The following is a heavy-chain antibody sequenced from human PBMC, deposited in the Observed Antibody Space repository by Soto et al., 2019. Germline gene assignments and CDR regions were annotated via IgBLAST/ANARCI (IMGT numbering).Heavy chain of an antibody. V-gene: IGHV4-4*07. CDR2: IDTSGST. CDR3: ARGGQDFWSGPFDY. Sequence: SETLSLTCTVSGGSISNYYCNWIRQPAGKGLEWIGRIDTSGSTNYNPSLKSRVTMSVDTSKQEFSLKLSSVTTADTALYYCARGGQDFWSGPFDYWGRGALVTVSS. CDR1: GGSISNYY. D-gene: IGHD3-3*01. J-gene: IGHJ4*02.